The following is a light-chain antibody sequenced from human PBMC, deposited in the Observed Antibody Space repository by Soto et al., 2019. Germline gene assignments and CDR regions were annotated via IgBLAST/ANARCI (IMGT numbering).Light chain of an antibody. V-gene: IGKV1-33*01. Sequence: DIQMTQSPSSLSASVGDRVTITCQASRDIDNYLNWYQQKPGKAPNLLIYDASNLETGVPLRFSGSRSGTHFTLTISSLQPEDIGTYYCQQYKEWRTFGQGTNVDI. CDR1: RDIDNY. CDR2: DAS. J-gene: IGKJ1*01. CDR3: QQYKEWRT.